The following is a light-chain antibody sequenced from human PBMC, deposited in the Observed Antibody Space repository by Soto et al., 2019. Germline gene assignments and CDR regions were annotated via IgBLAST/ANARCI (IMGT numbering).Light chain of an antibody. V-gene: IGKV1-39*01. CDR3: QQYGSSPKWT. J-gene: IGKJ1*01. CDR1: QSISNY. CDR2: GIS. Sequence: DIQLTQSPSSLSASVEDRVTISCRASQSISNYLNWYQQKPGKAPELLIYGISSRATGIPDRFSGSGSGTDFTLTISRLEPEDFAVYYCQQYGSSPKWTFGQGTKVDIK.